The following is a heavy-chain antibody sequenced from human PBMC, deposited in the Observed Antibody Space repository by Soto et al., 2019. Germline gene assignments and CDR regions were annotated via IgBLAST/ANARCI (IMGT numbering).Heavy chain of an antibody. Sequence: QVQLQESGPGLVKPSGTLSLTCAVSGASISSSNWWTWGRQPPGKGLEWIGEIYHSGSTNYNPSLMSRVTISLDKSKNHFSLRLSSVTAADTAVYYCATSRGSGRLDNWGQGTLVTVSS. CDR3: ATSRGSGRLDN. CDR1: GASISSSNW. D-gene: IGHD3-10*01. J-gene: IGHJ4*02. CDR2: IYHSGST. V-gene: IGHV4-4*02.